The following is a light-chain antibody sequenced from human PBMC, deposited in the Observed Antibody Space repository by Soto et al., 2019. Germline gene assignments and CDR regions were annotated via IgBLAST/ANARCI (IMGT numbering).Light chain of an antibody. CDR2: DVS. V-gene: IGLV2-14*03. CDR3: SSYTTSNTRQIV. J-gene: IGLJ1*01. Sequence: QSVLTQPASVSWSPVQSITISCAGTSSDVGGYNYVSWYQHHPGKAPKLMIFDVSNRPSGVSNRFSGSKSGNTASLTISGLQPEDEADYYCSSYTTSNTRQIVFGTGTKLTVL. CDR1: SSDVGGYNY.